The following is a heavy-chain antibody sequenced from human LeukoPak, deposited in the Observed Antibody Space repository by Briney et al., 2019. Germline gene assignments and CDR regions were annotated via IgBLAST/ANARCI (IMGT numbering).Heavy chain of an antibody. J-gene: IGHJ3*02. D-gene: IGHD4-23*01. CDR1: GGTFSSYA. V-gene: IGHV1-69*04. Sequence: SVKVSCKASGGTFSSYAISWVRQAPGQGVEWMGRIIPILGIANYAQKFQGRVTITADKSTSTAYMELSSLRSEDTAVYYCARKDYGGNTWNAFDIWGQGTMVTVSS. CDR3: ARKDYGGNTWNAFDI. CDR2: IIPILGIA.